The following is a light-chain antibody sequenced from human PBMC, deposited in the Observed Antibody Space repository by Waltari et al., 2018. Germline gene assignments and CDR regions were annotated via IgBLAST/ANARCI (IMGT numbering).Light chain of an antibody. CDR1: QNVSYSSHRRRC. Sequence: DIVMTQSPDSLAVSLGERATINCTARQNVSYSSHRRRCIAWYQQKSGQSPKLLIYWGSVRESGVPDRFSGSGSGADFSLTISGLQAEDVAVYYCQQFYTIPPTFGPGTRVDLK. CDR3: QQFYTIPPT. CDR2: WGS. J-gene: IGKJ1*01. V-gene: IGKV4-1*01.